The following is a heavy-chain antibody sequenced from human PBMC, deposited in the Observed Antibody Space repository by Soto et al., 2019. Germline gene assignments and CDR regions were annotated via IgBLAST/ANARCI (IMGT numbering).Heavy chain of an antibody. D-gene: IGHD3-10*01. Sequence: EVQLVESGGGLVKPGGSLRLSCAASGFTFSTYSLTWVRQAPGKGLEWVSSISSSGTYIFYADSVKGRFTISRDNAQNSLFLQMNSLRADDTAVYFCARDRARTTNAFDIWGPGTMVTVSS. V-gene: IGHV3-21*01. CDR1: GFTFSTYS. CDR2: ISSSGTYI. CDR3: ARDRARTTNAFDI. J-gene: IGHJ3*02.